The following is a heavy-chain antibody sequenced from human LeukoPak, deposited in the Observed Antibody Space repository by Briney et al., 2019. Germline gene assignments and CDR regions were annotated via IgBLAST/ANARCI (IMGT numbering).Heavy chain of an antibody. V-gene: IGHV3-23*01. D-gene: IGHD6-13*01. CDR3: AKNKGQLVPNYCMNV. J-gene: IGHJ6*03. CDR1: GFTLSSFA. CDR2: LSSSGVRT. Sequence: GRSLRLSCTASGFTLSSFAMSWVRQAPGKGLELVSTLSSSGVRTYYADSVKGRFTISRDNSLNTVFLQMNSLRGEDTAIYYCAKNKGQLVPNYCMNVWGKGTTVTVSS.